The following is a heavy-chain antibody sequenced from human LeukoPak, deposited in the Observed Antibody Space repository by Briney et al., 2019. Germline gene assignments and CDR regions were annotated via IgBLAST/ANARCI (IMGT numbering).Heavy chain of an antibody. CDR3: AKDYFHSYSGSYYWIYFDY. CDR2: ISGSGGST. V-gene: IGHV3-23*01. D-gene: IGHD1-26*01. Sequence: GGSLRLSCAASGFTFSSYGMSWVRQAPGKGLEWVSAISGSGGSTYYADSVKGRFTISRDNSKNTLYLQMNSLRAEDTAVYYCAKDYFHSYSGSYYWIYFDYWGQGTLVTVSS. J-gene: IGHJ4*02. CDR1: GFTFSSYG.